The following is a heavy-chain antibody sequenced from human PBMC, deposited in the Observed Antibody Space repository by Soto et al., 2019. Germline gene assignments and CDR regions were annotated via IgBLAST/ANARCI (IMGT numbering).Heavy chain of an antibody. V-gene: IGHV3-33*01. CDR1: GFTFSSYG. CDR3: VGTGTTSDY. CDR2: IWYDGSNK. D-gene: IGHD1-1*01. J-gene: IGHJ4*02. Sequence: QVQLVESGGGVVQPGRSLRLSCAASGFTFSSYGMHWVRQAPGKGLEWVAVIWYDGSNKYYADSVKGRFTISRDNSKNTLYLQMNSRRAEDTAVYYCVGTGTTSDYWGQGTLVTVSS.